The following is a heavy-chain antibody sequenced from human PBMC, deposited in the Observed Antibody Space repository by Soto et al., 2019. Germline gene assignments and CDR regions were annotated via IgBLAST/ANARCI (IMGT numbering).Heavy chain of an antibody. CDR1: GGSISSGGYY. CDR3: ASGGYSYGPPFGMDV. Sequence: SETLSLTCTVSGGSISSGGYYWSWIRQHPGKGLEWIGYIYYSGSTYYNPSLKSRVTISVDTSKNQFSLKLSSVTAADTAVYYCASGGYSYGPPFGMDVWGQGTTVTVSS. CDR2: IYYSGST. D-gene: IGHD5-18*01. J-gene: IGHJ6*02. V-gene: IGHV4-31*03.